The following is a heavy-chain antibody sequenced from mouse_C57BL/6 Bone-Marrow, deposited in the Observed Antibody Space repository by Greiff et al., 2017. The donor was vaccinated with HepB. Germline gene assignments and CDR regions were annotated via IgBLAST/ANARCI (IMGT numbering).Heavy chain of an antibody. D-gene: IGHD2-2*01. V-gene: IGHV1-54*01. J-gene: IGHJ1*03. CDR2: INPGSGGT. CDR1: GYAFTNYL. CDR3: ALWLRRYFDV. Sequence: QVQLKQSGAELVRPGTSVKVSCKASGYAFTNYLIEWVKQRPGQGLEWIGVINPGSGGTNYNEKFKGKATLTADKSSSTAYMQLSSLTSEDSAVYFCALWLRRYFDVWGTGTTVTVSS.